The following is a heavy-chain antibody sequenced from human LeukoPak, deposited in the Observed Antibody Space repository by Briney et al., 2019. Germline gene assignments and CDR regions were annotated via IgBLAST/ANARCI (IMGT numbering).Heavy chain of an antibody. V-gene: IGHV7-4-1*02. Sequence: ASVKVSCKASGYTFTSYAMNWVRQAPGQGLEWMGWINTNTGNPTYAQGFTGRFVLPLDTSVSTAYLQISSLKAEDTAVYYCAREGWTGSYYYYYYMDVWGKGTTVTVS. CDR1: GYTFTSYA. CDR2: INTNTGNP. D-gene: IGHD3/OR15-3a*01. J-gene: IGHJ6*03. CDR3: AREGWTGSYYYYYYMDV.